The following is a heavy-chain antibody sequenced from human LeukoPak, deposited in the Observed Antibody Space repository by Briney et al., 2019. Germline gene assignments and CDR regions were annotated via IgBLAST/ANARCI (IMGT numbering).Heavy chain of an antibody. J-gene: IGHJ4*02. Sequence: PSETLSLTCTVSGGSISSYYWSWIRQPPGKGLEWIGYIYYSGNPNYNPSLKSRVTISVDTSKNQFSLKLSSVTAADTAVYYCATMEATGYFDYWGQGTLVTVSS. V-gene: IGHV4-59*01. CDR2: IYYSGNP. D-gene: IGHD1-26*01. CDR1: GGSISSYY. CDR3: ATMEATGYFDY.